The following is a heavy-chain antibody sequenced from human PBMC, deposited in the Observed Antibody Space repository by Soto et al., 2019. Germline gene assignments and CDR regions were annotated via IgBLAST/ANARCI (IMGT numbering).Heavy chain of an antibody. Sequence: GGSLRLSCAASGFTSSGYWMHWVRQAPGKGLEWVSRIKNDGSGASYADSVKGRFTISRDNAKNSVYLQMDSLRAEDTAAYYCGRSRILVRGFKVDYWGQGTPVTVSS. D-gene: IGHD3-10*01. CDR2: IKNDGSGA. CDR3: GRSRILVRGFKVDY. V-gene: IGHV3-74*01. CDR1: GFTSSGYW. J-gene: IGHJ4*02.